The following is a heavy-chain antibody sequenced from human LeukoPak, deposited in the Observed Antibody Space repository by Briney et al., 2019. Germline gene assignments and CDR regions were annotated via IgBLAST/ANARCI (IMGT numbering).Heavy chain of an antibody. J-gene: IGHJ4*02. D-gene: IGHD5-18*01. V-gene: IGHV3-30*18. Sequence: GRSLRLSCAASGFTFSSYGMQWVRQAPGKGLEWVAVVSSDGSTKYYADSVKGRFTISRDNSKDTLYLQMYSLIAEDTAVYYCAKESGGYSYGAYFDCWGQGTLVTVSS. CDR1: GFTFSSYG. CDR2: VSSDGSTK. CDR3: AKESGGYSYGAYFDC.